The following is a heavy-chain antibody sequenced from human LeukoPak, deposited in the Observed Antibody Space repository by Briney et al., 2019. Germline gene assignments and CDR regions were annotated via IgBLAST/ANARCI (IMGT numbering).Heavy chain of an antibody. CDR3: ARTSGYSSGWYLYYYMDV. Sequence: PSETLSLTCAVYGGSFSGYYWSWIRQPPGKGLEWIGEINHSGSTNYNPSLKSRVTTSVDTSKNQFSLKLSSVTAADTAVYYCARTSGYSSGWYLYYYMDVWGKGTTVTVSS. CDR1: GGSFSGYY. CDR2: INHSGST. D-gene: IGHD6-19*01. V-gene: IGHV4-34*01. J-gene: IGHJ6*03.